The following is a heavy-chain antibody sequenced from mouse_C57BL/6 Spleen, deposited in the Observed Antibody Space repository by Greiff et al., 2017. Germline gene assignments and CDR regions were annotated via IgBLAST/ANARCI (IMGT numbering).Heavy chain of an antibody. Sequence: QVQLQQPGAELVRPGASVKMSCKASGYTFTNYWMGWVKQRPGHGLEWIGDIYPGGGYTNYNEKFKGKATLTADKSSSTAYMQFSSLTSEDSAICYCGSWGSYPYFDDWGQGTTLTVSS. CDR2: IYPGGGYT. D-gene: IGHD6-1*01. CDR3: GSWGSYPYFDD. CDR1: GYTFTNYW. V-gene: IGHV1-63*01. J-gene: IGHJ2*01.